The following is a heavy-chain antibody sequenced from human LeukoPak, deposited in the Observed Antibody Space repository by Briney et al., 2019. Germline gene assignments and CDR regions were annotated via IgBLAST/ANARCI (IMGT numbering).Heavy chain of an antibody. D-gene: IGHD4-17*01. V-gene: IGHV1-69*06. CDR2: IIPIFGTA. CDR1: GYTFIDYY. J-gene: IGHJ5*02. CDR3: ARDPADGDYVNNWFDP. Sequence: KISCKASGYTFIDYYMHWVRQASGQGLEWMGGIIPIFGTANYAQKFQGRVTITADKSTSTAYMELSSLRSEDTAVYYCARDPADGDYVNNWFDPWGQGTLVTVSS.